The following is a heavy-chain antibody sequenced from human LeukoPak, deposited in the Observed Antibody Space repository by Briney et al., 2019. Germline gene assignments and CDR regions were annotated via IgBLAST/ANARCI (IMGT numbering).Heavy chain of an antibody. CDR2: INSSGSTI. D-gene: IGHD2-21*02. J-gene: IGHJ6*02. Sequence: PGGALELSFAASGFPFSYYYMSWSRPAPGKGLGGGSYINSSGSTIYYSDSVKGRFTISRDNAKNSLYLQMNSLRAEDTAVYYCARRMAPYCGGDCYPSSYYGMDVWGQGTTVTVSS. CDR1: GFPFSYYY. CDR3: ARRMAPYCGGDCYPSSYYGMDV. V-gene: IGHV3-11*01.